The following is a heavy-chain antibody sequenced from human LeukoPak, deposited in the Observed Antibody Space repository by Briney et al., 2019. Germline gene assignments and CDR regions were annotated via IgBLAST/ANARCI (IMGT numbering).Heavy chain of an antibody. V-gene: IGHV3-64*01. CDR2: INTYGGST. J-gene: IGHJ3*02. CDR3: ARGRSAAEYDAFDI. Sequence: PGRSLRLSCEVSGFMFSTHAMHWARQAPGKGPEFVSVINTYGGSTHYAKSVKGRFTISRDNSKNTLYLQMGSLRAEDTAVYYCARGRSAAEYDAFDIWGQGTLVTVSS. D-gene: IGHD2-15*01. CDR1: GFMFSTHA.